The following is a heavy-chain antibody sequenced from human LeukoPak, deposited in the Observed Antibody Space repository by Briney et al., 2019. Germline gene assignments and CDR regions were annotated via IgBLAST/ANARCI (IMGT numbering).Heavy chain of an antibody. CDR3: ARKNYGDNGNWFDP. CDR1: GYTFTGYY. J-gene: IGHJ5*02. D-gene: IGHD4-17*01. Sequence: ASVKVSCKASGYTFTGYYMHWVRQAPGQGLEWMGWINPNSGGTNYAQKFQGRVTMTRDTSISTAYMELSRLRSDDTAVYYCARKNYGDNGNWFDPWGQGTLVTVSS. V-gene: IGHV1-2*02. CDR2: INPNSGGT.